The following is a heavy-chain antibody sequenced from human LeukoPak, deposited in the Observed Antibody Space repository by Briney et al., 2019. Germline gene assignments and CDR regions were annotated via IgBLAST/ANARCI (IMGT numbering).Heavy chain of an antibody. CDR3: ASFFSSYGYDY. Sequence: PSETLSLTCAVSGGSITSGGYSSSWIRHPPGKGLEWIGYIYHSGSTYYNPSLKSRVTISVDRSKNQFSLKLSSVTAADTAVYYCASFFSSYGYDYWGQGTLVTVSS. D-gene: IGHD5-18*01. J-gene: IGHJ4*02. CDR1: GGSITSGGYS. CDR2: IYHSGST. V-gene: IGHV4-30-2*01.